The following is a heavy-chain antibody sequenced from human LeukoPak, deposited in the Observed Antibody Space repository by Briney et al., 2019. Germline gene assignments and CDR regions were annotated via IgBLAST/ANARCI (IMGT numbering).Heavy chain of an antibody. J-gene: IGHJ6*03. D-gene: IGHD6-6*01. Sequence: KPSGTLSLTCAVSGGSISSSNWWSWVRQPPGKGLEWIGEIYHSGSINYNPSLKSRVTISVDKSKNQFSLKLSSVTAADTAVYYCARDSYSSSEYYYYMDVWGKGTTVTVSS. CDR2: IYHSGSI. CDR1: GGSISSSNW. CDR3: ARDSYSSSEYYYYMDV. V-gene: IGHV4-4*02.